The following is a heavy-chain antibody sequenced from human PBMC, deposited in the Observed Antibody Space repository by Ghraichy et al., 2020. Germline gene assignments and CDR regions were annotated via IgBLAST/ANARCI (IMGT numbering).Heavy chain of an antibody. CDR2: IWSDGNNK. V-gene: IGHV3-33*01. CDR1: GFTFSSYG. CDR3: ARAGVSHNLDY. D-gene: IGHD1-1*01. Sequence: GGSLRLSCIASGFTFSSYGMHWVRQAPGKGLEWVAVIWSDGNNKNYVDSVKGRFTISRDTSKNTLYLQMNSLRVEDTAVYYCARAGVSHNLDYWGQGILVSVSS. J-gene: IGHJ4*02.